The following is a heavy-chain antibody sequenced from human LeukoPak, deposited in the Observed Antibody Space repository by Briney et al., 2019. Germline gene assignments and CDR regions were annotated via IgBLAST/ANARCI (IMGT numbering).Heavy chain of an antibody. Sequence: GGSLRLSCAASGFTFSSYSMNWVRQAPGKGLEWVSYISSSSSTIYYADSVKGRFTISRDNAKNSLYLQMNSLRAEDTAVYHCARDRRQLRGYFDYWGQGTLVTVSS. D-gene: IGHD1-26*01. V-gene: IGHV3-48*01. CDR3: ARDRRQLRGYFDY. CDR2: ISSSSSTI. J-gene: IGHJ4*02. CDR1: GFTFSSYS.